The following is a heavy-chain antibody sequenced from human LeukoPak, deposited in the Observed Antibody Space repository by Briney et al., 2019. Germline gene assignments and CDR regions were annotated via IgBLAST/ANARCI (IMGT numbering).Heavy chain of an antibody. CDR1: GFTFSSHA. D-gene: IGHD4-17*01. CDR3: ARGGSYGDYGFSGWFDP. V-gene: IGHV3-30-3*01. J-gene: IGHJ5*02. CDR2: ISYDGSNK. Sequence: PGRSLRLSCAASGFTFSSHAMHWVRQAPGKGLEWAAVISYDGSNKYYADSVKGRFTISRDNSKNTLYLQMNSLRAEDTAVYYCARGGSYGDYGFSGWFDPWGQGTLVTVSS.